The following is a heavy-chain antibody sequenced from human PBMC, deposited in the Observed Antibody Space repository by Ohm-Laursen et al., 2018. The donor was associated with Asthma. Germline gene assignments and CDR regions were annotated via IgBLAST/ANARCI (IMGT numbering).Heavy chain of an antibody. J-gene: IGHJ4*02. CDR1: GYTFSRYS. CDR3: VTDAWWSYVH. Sequence: SLRLSCAASGYTFSRYSIHWVRHLPGGSLEWVAKINPLGYEKYYMDSVRGRFTVSRDNAKNSLYLEMNSLRVGDTAVYYCVTDAWWSYVHWGQGTLVTVSS. V-gene: IGHV3-7*01. D-gene: IGHD1-26*01. CDR2: INPLGYEK.